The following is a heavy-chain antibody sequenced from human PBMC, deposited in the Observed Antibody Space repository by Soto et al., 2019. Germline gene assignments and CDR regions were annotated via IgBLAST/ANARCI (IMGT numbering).Heavy chain of an antibody. D-gene: IGHD3-3*01. J-gene: IGHJ6*03. Sequence: PSETLSLTCAVYGGSFSGYYWSWIRQPPGKGLEWIGEINHSGSTNYNPSLKSRVTISVDTSKNQFSLKLSSVTAADTAVYYCARGIDYDFWSGYRQHYYYYYYMDVWGKGTTVTASS. V-gene: IGHV4-34*01. CDR2: INHSGST. CDR1: GGSFSGYY. CDR3: ARGIDYDFWSGYRQHYYYYYYMDV.